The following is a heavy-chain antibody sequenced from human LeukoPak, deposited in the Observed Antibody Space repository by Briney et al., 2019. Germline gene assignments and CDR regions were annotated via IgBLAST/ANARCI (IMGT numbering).Heavy chain of an antibody. CDR3: ASGYTYVRLGDH. D-gene: IGHD5-18*01. V-gene: IGHV3-74*01. CDR1: GLSFSNYW. J-gene: IGHJ4*02. CDR2: TNLHGTTV. Sequence: PGGSLRLSCAVSGLSFSNYWMHRVRQAPGKGLVWVARTNLHGTTVDYADSVKGRFTISRDNAKNTLFLQMNSLRAEDAAVYYCASGYTYVRLGDHWGQGTLVTVSS.